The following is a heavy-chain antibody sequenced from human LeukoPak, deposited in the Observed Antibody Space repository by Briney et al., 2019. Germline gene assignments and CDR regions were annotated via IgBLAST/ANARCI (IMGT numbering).Heavy chain of an antibody. CDR3: ARDPTRKYSSGWYPRGAFDI. V-gene: IGHV1-2*02. D-gene: IGHD6-19*01. J-gene: IGHJ3*02. Sequence: ASVKVSCKASGYTFTGYYMHWVRQAPGQGLEWMGWINPNSGGTNYAQKFQGRVTMTRDTSISTAYMELSRLRSDATAVYYCARDPTRKYSSGWYPRGAFDIWGQGTMVTVSS. CDR2: INPNSGGT. CDR1: GYTFTGYY.